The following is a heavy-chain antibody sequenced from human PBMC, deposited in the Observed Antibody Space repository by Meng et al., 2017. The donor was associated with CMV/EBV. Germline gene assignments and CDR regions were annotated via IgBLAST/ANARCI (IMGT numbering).Heavy chain of an antibody. CDR2: ISAYNGNT. Sequence: ASVKVSCKASGYTFTSYGISWVRQAPGQGLEWMGWISAYNGNTNYAQKLQGRVTMTTDASTSTAYMELRSLRSDDTAVYYCARDGYCSSTSCPAGNAFDIWGKGTMVTVSS. V-gene: IGHV1-18*01. D-gene: IGHD2-2*03. CDR3: ARDGYCSSTSCPAGNAFDI. CDR1: GYTFTSYG. J-gene: IGHJ3*02.